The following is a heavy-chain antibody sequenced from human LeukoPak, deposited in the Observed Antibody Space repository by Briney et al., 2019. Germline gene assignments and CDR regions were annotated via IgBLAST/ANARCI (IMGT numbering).Heavy chain of an antibody. CDR3: GKSRGKLKNEKNFFY. CDR1: GFTFSDYT. D-gene: IGHD3-16*01. Sequence: PGGSLRLSCVASGFTFSDYTMNWVRQAPGKGLEWVSSIKRSDNYRYYADSVAGRFTISTDDAQSSLYLQMNSLRAEDTAIYYWGKSRGKLKNEKNFFYWGQGRLGTV. V-gene: IGHV3-21*04. CDR2: IKRSDNYR. J-gene: IGHJ4*02.